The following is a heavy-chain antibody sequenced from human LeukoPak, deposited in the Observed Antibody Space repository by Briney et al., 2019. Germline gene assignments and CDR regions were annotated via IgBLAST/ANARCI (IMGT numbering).Heavy chain of an antibody. Sequence: GGSLRLSCAASGFTVSSNYMSWVRQAPGKGLEWVSVIYSGGSTYYADSVKGRFTISRDNSKNTLYLQMNSLRAEDTAVYYCARLYDSSGLLTDWGQGTLVTVSS. CDR3: ARLYDSSGLLTD. J-gene: IGHJ4*02. CDR1: GFTVSSNY. V-gene: IGHV3-53*01. D-gene: IGHD3-22*01. CDR2: IYSGGST.